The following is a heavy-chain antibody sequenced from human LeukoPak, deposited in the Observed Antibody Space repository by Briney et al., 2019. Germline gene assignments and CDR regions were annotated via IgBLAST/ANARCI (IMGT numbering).Heavy chain of an antibody. CDR3: AKILVSGGSSLARWFDP. D-gene: IGHD1-26*01. CDR2: ISGSGGGT. J-gene: IGHJ5*02. Sequence: PGGSLRLSCAASGFTFSSYSMSWVRQAPGKGLEWVSAISGSGGGTYYADSVKGRFTISRDNSKNTLYLQMNSLRVEDTAVYYCAKILVSGGSSLARWFDPWGQGTLVTVSS. V-gene: IGHV3-23*01. CDR1: GFTFSSYS.